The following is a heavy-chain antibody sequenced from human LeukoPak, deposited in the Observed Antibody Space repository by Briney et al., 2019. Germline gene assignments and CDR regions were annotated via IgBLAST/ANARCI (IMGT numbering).Heavy chain of an antibody. CDR1: GTSVNSGSYY. Sequence: PSETLSLTCTVSGTSVNSGSYYWSWFRQPPGKGLEWIAYIFYTGSANYSPSLRGRVAISIDTSKNQFSLKLSSVTAADTAVYYCARDSNCAGGTCYDSWGQGTLVTVSS. CDR3: ARDSNCAGGTCYDS. CDR2: IFYTGSA. V-gene: IGHV4-61*01. D-gene: IGHD2-15*01. J-gene: IGHJ4*02.